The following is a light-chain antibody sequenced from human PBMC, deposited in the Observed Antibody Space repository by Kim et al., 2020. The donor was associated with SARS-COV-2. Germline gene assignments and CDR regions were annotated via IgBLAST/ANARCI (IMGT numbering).Light chain of an antibody. Sequence: DIQMTQSPSSLSASVGDRVTITCRASQDISNYLAWYQQKAGKVPKLLIYAASTLQSGVPSRFSGSGSGADFTLTISSLQPEDVATYYCQKYNSAPRTFGQGTKVDIK. V-gene: IGKV1-27*01. CDR1: QDISNY. CDR3: QKYNSAPRT. CDR2: AAS. J-gene: IGKJ1*01.